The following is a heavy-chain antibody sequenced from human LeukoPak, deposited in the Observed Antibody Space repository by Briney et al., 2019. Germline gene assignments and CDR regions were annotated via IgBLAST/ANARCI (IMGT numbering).Heavy chain of an antibody. V-gene: IGHV3-48*01. D-gene: IGHD5-24*01. CDR1: GFTFSSYS. CDR3: ARDRGAPADY. CDR2: ISSSSTI. Sequence: PGGSLRLSCAASGFTFSSYSMNWVRQAPGKGLEWVSYISSSSTIYYADSVKGRFTISRDNAKNSLYLQMNSLRAEDTAVYYCARDRGAPADYWGQGTLVTVFS. J-gene: IGHJ4*02.